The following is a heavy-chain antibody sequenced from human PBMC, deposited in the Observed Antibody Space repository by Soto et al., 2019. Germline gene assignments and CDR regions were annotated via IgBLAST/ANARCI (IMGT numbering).Heavy chain of an antibody. CDR3: ARFDGGRSYDAFDI. V-gene: IGHV1-8*01. J-gene: IGHJ3*02. Sequence: GASVKVSCKASGYTFTSYDISWVRQATGQGLEWMGWMNPNSGNTGYAQKFQGRVTMTRNTSISTAYMELSSLRSEDTAVYYCARFDGGRSYDAFDIWGQGKMVTVSS. CDR1: GYTFTSYD. D-gene: IGHD3-16*01. CDR2: MNPNSGNT.